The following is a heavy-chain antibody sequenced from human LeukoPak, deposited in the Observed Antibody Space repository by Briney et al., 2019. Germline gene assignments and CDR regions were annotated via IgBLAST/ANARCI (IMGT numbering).Heavy chain of an antibody. Sequence: GGSLRLSCAASGFTFSSYGMSWVRQAPGKGLEWVANIKQDGSEKYYVDSVKGRFTISRDNAKNSLYLQMNSLRAEDTAVYYCARDFDYALDYWGQGTLVTVSS. CDR2: IKQDGSEK. D-gene: IGHD4-17*01. CDR3: ARDFDYALDY. J-gene: IGHJ4*02. V-gene: IGHV3-7*01. CDR1: GFTFSSYG.